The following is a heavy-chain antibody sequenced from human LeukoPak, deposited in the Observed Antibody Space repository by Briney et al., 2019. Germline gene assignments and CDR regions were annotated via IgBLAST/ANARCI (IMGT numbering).Heavy chain of an antibody. D-gene: IGHD1-1*01. Sequence: ASVKVSCKASGGSFSSHAITWVRQAPGQGLEWVEGIIPIFGTTNYAQKFQGRVTIIMDESTSTAYMELSSLRSEDTAVYYCARGIWNDVGYYYYYYMDVWGKGTTVTVSS. J-gene: IGHJ6*03. V-gene: IGHV1-69*05. CDR2: IIPIFGTT. CDR1: GGSFSSHA. CDR3: ARGIWNDVGYYYYYYMDV.